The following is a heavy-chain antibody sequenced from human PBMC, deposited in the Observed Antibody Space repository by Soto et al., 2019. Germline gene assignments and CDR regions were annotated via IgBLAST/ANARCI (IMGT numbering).Heavy chain of an antibody. CDR3: AKDPYCTSTSCYMDV. CDR2: ISGSGGST. CDR1: GFRFSNYA. Sequence: EVQLLESGGGLVQPGGSLRLSCAASGFRFSNYAMSWVRQAPGKGLEWVSGISGSGGSTYYADSVKGRFTISRDNSKNTLYLQMSSLRAEDTAVYYCAKDPYCTSTSCYMDVWAQGTTVTVSS. V-gene: IGHV3-23*01. D-gene: IGHD2-2*01. J-gene: IGHJ6*02.